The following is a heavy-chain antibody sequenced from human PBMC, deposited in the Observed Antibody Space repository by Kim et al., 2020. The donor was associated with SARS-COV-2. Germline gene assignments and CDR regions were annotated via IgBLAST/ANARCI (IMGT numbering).Heavy chain of an antibody. CDR1: GYRFTSYW. CDR2: IDPGDSDT. Sequence: GESLKISCKGSGYRFTSYWIGWVRQMPGKGLEWMGIIDPGDSDTKYSPSFQGQDTISADTSINTAYLHWISLKASDTAMYYCARQHGGMVRGVIGYWGQGTLVTVSS. CDR3: ARQHGGMVRGVIGY. V-gene: IGHV5-51*01. D-gene: IGHD3-10*01. J-gene: IGHJ4*02.